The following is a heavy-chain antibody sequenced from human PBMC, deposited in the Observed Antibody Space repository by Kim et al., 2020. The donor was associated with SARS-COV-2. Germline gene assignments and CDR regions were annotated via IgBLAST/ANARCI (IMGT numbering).Heavy chain of an antibody. D-gene: IGHD3-16*01. V-gene: IGHV3-74*01. Sequence: GGSLRLSCAASGFNFRNYFMNWVRQAPGKGPVWISRITHTGRTQSYADSVKGRFTTSRDNTKNTLDLEMTSLRAEDTAIYYCARDGGFTNHDWYFDLWGRGTLVTVSS. CDR1: GFNFRNYF. CDR3: ARDGGFTNHDWYFDL. J-gene: IGHJ2*01. CDR2: ITHTGRTQ.